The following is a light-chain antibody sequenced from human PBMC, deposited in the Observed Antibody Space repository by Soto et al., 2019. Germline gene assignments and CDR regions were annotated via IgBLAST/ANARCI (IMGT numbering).Light chain of an antibody. J-gene: IGKJ4*01. V-gene: IGKV1-5*03. CDR1: QSISSW. CDR2: KAS. CDR3: QQYNSYPLT. Sequence: DIQMTQSPSTLSASVGDRVTITCRASQSISSWLAWYQQKPGKAPNLLIYKASSLESGVPSSFSGSGSGNEFTLTISSLQPDDFATYYCQQYNSYPLTFGGGTKVEIK.